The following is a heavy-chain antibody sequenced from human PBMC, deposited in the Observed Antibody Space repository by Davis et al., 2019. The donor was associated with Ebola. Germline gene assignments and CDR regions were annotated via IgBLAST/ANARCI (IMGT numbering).Heavy chain of an antibody. V-gene: IGHV3-21*01. CDR3: ARDRPLDFFFGDYYGMDV. D-gene: IGHD3-16*01. CDR2: ISSDSDYI. Sequence: PGGSLRLSCTASGFNFGDYAMSWVRQAPGKGLEWVSSISSDSDYIYYADSAKGRFTISRDNAKNSLYLQMNSLRAEDTAVYYCARDRPLDFFFGDYYGMDVWGQGTTVTVSS. CDR1: GFNFGDYA. J-gene: IGHJ6*02.